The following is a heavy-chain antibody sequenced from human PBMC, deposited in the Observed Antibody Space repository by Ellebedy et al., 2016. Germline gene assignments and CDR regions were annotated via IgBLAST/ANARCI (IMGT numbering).Heavy chain of an antibody. D-gene: IGHD6-19*01. Sequence: SETLSLTCSVTGDSITTHFWSWIRQPPGKGLEWIGYIDYSGSATYNSSLESRVTISVDTSKNQFSLKLSSVTAADTAVYYCAALQWLAPAWYFDLWGRGTLVTVSS. CDR2: IDYSGSA. V-gene: IGHV4-59*08. CDR3: AALQWLAPAWYFDL. J-gene: IGHJ2*01. CDR1: GDSITTHF.